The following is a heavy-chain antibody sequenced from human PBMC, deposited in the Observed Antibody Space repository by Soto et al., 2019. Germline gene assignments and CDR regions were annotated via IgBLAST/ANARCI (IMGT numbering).Heavy chain of an antibody. CDR3: ARGADDSSGYYYEGAFNWFDP. Sequence: PSETLSLTCTVSGGSVSSGSYYWSWIRQPPGKGLEWIGYIYYSGSTNYNPSLKSRVTISVDTSKNQFSLKLSSVTAADTAVYYCARGADDSSGYYYEGAFNWFDPWGQGTLVTVSS. D-gene: IGHD3-22*01. J-gene: IGHJ5*02. CDR1: GGSVSSGSYY. V-gene: IGHV4-61*01. CDR2: IYYSGST.